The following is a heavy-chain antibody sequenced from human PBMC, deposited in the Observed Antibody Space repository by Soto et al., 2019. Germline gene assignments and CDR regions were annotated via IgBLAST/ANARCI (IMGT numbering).Heavy chain of an antibody. V-gene: IGHV5-51*01. CDR3: ARHLWSGYPPDYYGMDV. CDR2: IYPGDSDT. CDR1: GYSFTIYW. Sequence: GESLKISCDGSGYSFTIYWIGLVLQMPGKGLEWMGIIYPGDSDTRYSPSFQGQVTISADKSISTAYLQWSSLKASDTAMYYCARHLWSGYPPDYYGMDVWGQGTTVTVSS. D-gene: IGHD3-3*01. J-gene: IGHJ6*02.